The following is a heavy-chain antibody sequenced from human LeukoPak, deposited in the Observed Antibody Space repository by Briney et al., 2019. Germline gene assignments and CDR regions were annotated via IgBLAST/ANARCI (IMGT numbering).Heavy chain of an antibody. V-gene: IGHV1-46*01. Sequence: ASVKVSXKTSGYTFTSYYMHWVRQAPGQGLEWMGMINPSGGITTYALKFQGRVTMTMDTSTSTVYMELSSLGYEDTAVYYCARSMELDHWGQGTLVTVSS. J-gene: IGHJ4*02. CDR2: INPSGGIT. D-gene: IGHD1-1*01. CDR3: ARSMELDH. CDR1: GYTFTSYY.